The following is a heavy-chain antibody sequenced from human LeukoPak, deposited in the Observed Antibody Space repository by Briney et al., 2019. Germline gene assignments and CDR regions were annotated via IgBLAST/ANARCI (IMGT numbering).Heavy chain of an antibody. V-gene: IGHV1-69*05. CDR3: ARESPQDDYLHYYFDY. J-gene: IGHJ4*02. Sequence: SVKVSCKASGGTFSSYAISWVRQAPGQGLEWMGGIIPIFGTANYAQKFQGRVTITTDESTSTAYMELSSLRSEDTAVYYCARESPQDDYLHYYFDYWGQGTLVTVSS. D-gene: IGHD4-11*01. CDR1: GGTFSSYA. CDR2: IIPIFGTA.